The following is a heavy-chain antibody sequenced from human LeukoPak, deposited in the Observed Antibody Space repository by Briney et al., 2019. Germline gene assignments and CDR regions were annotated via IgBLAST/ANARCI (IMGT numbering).Heavy chain of an antibody. D-gene: IGHD3-3*01. CDR2: IKSKTDGGTT. CDR3: AKHIYGVVSIQQ. Sequence: GGFLRLSCTASGLTFSNAWMNWVRQAPGKGLEWVGLIKSKTDGGTTDCAAPVKGRFTISRDDSTNTLYLHMSNVKTEDTAVYYCAKHIYGVVSIQQWGQGTLVTVSS. V-gene: IGHV3-15*01. CDR1: GLTFSNAW. J-gene: IGHJ1*01.